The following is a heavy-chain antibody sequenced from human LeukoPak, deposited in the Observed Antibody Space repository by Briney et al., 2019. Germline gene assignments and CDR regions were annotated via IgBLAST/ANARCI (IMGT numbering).Heavy chain of an antibody. CDR1: GLTFSNAW. CDR3: THSPYYYKAPSPFDY. V-gene: IGHV3-15*01. CDR2: IKSKTDGGTT. D-gene: IGHD3-22*01. J-gene: IGHJ4*02. Sequence: GGSLRLSCAASGLTFSNAWMSWVRQAPGKGLEWVGRIKSKTDGGTTDYAAPVKGRFTISRDDSKNTLYLQMNSLKTEDTAVYYCTHSPYYYKAPSPFDYWGQGTLVTVSS.